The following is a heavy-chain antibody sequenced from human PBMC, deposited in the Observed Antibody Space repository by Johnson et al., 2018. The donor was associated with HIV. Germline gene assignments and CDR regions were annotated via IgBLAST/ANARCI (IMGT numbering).Heavy chain of an antibody. CDR3: AKGAAAAGPDAFDI. D-gene: IGHD6-13*01. J-gene: IGHJ3*02. CDR1: GFTFSSYW. CDR2: IKQDGREK. Sequence: MLLVESGGGLVQPGGSLRLSCAASGFTFSSYWMSWVRQAPGKGLEWVANIKQDGREKYYADSVKGRFTISRDNSKNTLYLQMNSLRAEDTAVYYCAKGAAAAGPDAFDIWGQGTMVTVSS. V-gene: IGHV3-7*01.